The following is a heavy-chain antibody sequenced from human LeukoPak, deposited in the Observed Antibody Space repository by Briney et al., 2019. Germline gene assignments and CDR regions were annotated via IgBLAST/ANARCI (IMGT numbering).Heavy chain of an antibody. V-gene: IGHV3-21*04. J-gene: IGHJ5*02. CDR2: ISSSSSYI. CDR1: GFTFSSYS. Sequence: GGSLRLSCAASGFTFSSYSMNWVRQAPGKGLECVSSISSSSSYIYYADSVKGRFTISRDNSKNTLYLQMNSLRAEDTAVYYCAKLGVPAWVEDNWFDPWGQGTLVTVSS. D-gene: IGHD2-2*01. CDR3: AKLGVPAWVEDNWFDP.